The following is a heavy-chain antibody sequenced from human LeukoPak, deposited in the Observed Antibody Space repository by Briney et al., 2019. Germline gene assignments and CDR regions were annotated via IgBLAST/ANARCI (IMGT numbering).Heavy chain of an antibody. V-gene: IGHV4-34*01. Sequence: SETLSLTCAVYGGSFSGYYWSWIRQPPGKGLEWIGEINHSGSTNYNPSLKSRVTISVDTSKNQFSLKLSSVTAADTAVYYCARGEPSTYYDFWSGSRSSSWFDPWGQGTLVTVSS. CDR3: ARGEPSTYYDFWSGSRSSSWFDP. J-gene: IGHJ5*02. CDR2: INHSGST. D-gene: IGHD3-3*01. CDR1: GGSFSGYY.